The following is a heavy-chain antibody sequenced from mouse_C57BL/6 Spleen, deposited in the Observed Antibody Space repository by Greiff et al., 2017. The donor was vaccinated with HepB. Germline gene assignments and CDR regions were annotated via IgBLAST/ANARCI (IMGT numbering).Heavy chain of an antibody. V-gene: IGHV2-2*01. Sequence: VKLMESGPGLVQPSQSLSITCTVSGFSLTSYGVHWVRQSPGKGLEWLGVIWSGGSTDYNAAFISRLSISKDNSKSQVFFKMNSLQADDTAIYYCARIYYGYDYAMDYWGQGTSVTVSS. J-gene: IGHJ4*01. CDR2: IWSGGST. CDR1: GFSLTSYG. CDR3: ARIYYGYDYAMDY. D-gene: IGHD2-2*01.